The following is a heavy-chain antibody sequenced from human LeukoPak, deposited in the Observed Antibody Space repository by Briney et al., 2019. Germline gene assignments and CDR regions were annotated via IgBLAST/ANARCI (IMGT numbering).Heavy chain of an antibody. Sequence: GGSLRLSCAASGFTFSSYGMHWVRQAPGKGLEWVAFIRYDGSNKYYADSVKGRFTISRDNSKNTLYLQMNSLRAEDTAVYYCASGDTAMVRDAFDIWGQGAMVTVSS. D-gene: IGHD5-18*01. CDR3: ASGDTAMVRDAFDI. CDR2: IRYDGSNK. J-gene: IGHJ3*02. CDR1: GFTFSSYG. V-gene: IGHV3-30*02.